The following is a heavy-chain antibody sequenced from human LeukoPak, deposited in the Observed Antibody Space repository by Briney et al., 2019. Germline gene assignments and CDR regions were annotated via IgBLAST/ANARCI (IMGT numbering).Heavy chain of an antibody. D-gene: IGHD3-3*01. CDR3: GRVDYDLWSGYYDLGYYYYYMHV. CDR1: GGSISSHY. CDR2: IYYSGST. Sequence: SETLSLTCTVSGGSISSHYWSWIRQPPGKGLEWIGYIYYSGSTNYNPSLKSRVTISVDTSKNQFSLKLSSVTAAATAVYYCGRVDYDLWSGYYDLGYYYYYMHVWAKRPTDTVSS. V-gene: IGHV4-59*11. J-gene: IGHJ6*03.